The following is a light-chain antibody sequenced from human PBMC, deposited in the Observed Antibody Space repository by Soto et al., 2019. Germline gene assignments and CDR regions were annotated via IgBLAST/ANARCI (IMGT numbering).Light chain of an antibody. CDR1: QSVTNNY. CDR2: GIS. J-gene: IGKJ1*01. V-gene: IGKV3-20*01. CDR3: QQYSISPWT. Sequence: DIVLTQSPGTLSLSPGERAALSCTASQSVTNNYLAWYRQRPGQAPRLLIYGISSRAAGVPDRFSGSGSGTAFTLTTSRLEPEYCTVYYCQQYSISPWTFGQWNKVAI.